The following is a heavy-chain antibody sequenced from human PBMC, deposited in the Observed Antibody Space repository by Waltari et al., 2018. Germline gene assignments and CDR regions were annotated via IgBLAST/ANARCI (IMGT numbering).Heavy chain of an antibody. CDR2: ISAYNGNT. J-gene: IGHJ6*02. V-gene: IGHV1-18*01. CDR3: ARSIVVITTDYYYGMDV. Sequence: QVQLVQSGAEVKKPGASVKVSCKASGYTFTSYGISWVRQAPGQGLEWMGWISAYNGNTNYAQKLQGRVTMTTDTSTSTAYMELRSLRSDDTAVYYCARSIVVITTDYYYGMDVWGQGTTVTVSS. CDR1: GYTFTSYG. D-gene: IGHD3-22*01.